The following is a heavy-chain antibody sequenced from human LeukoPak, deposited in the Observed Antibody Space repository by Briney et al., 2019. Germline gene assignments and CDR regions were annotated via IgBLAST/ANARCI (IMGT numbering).Heavy chain of an antibody. CDR2: IYTSGST. CDR1: GGSISSGSYY. D-gene: IGHD1-26*01. CDR3: AREAGDSGSPGDY. J-gene: IGHJ4*02. V-gene: IGHV4-61*02. Sequence: SGTLSLTCTVSGGSISSGSYYWSWIRQPAGKGLEWIGRIYTSGSTNYNPSLKSRVTISVDTSKNQFSLKLGSVTAADTAVYYCAREAGDSGSPGDYWGQGTLVTVSS.